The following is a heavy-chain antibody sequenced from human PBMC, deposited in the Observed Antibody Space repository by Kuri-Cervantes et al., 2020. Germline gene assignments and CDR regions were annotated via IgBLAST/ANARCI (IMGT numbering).Heavy chain of an antibody. V-gene: IGHV4-34*01. CDR3: ARDFSQWGDGWFDP. CDR2: INHSGST. Sequence: GSLRLSCAVYGGSFSGYYWSWIRQPPGKGLEWIGEINHSGSTNYNPSLKSRVTISVDTSKNQLSLRLYSVTASDTAVYYCARDFSQWGDGWFDPWGQGTLVTVSS. D-gene: IGHD5-24*01. CDR1: GGSFSGYY. J-gene: IGHJ5*02.